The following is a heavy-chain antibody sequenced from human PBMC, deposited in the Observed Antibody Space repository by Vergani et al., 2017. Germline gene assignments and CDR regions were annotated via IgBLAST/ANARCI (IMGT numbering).Heavy chain of an antibody. CDR3: ARDPEGSITMVRGVILLPYYMDV. V-gene: IGHV3-74*01. CDR2: INSDGSST. CDR1: GFTFSSYW. J-gene: IGHJ6*03. Sequence: EVQLVESGGGLVQPGGSLRLSCAASGFTFSSYWMHWVRQAPGKGLVWVSRINSDGSSTSYADSVKGRFTISRDNAKNTLYLQMNSLRAEDTAVYYCARDPEGSITMVRGVILLPYYMDVWGKGTTVTVSS. D-gene: IGHD3-10*01.